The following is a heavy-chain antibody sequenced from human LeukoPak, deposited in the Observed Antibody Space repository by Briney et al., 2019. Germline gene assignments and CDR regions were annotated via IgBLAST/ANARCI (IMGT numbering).Heavy chain of an antibody. CDR2: INPNSGGT. CDR1: GYTFTGYY. D-gene: IGHD2-15*01. J-gene: IGHJ6*03. V-gene: IGHV1-2*02. Sequence: ASVKVSCKASGYTFTGYYMHWVRQAPGQGLEWMGWINPNSGGTNYAQKFPGRVTMTRDTSISTAYMELSRLRSDDTAVYYCTRGMSVVAAPNYYYYYMDVWGKGTTVTVSS. CDR3: TRGMSVVAAPNYYYYYMDV.